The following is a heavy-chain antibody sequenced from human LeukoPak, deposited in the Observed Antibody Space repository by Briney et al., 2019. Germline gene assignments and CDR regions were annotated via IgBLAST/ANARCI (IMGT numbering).Heavy chain of an antibody. CDR1: GFTFSSYG. CDR2: ISYDGSNK. D-gene: IGHD4-11*01. Sequence: PGGSLRLSCAASGFTFSSYGMHWVRQAPGKGLEWVAVISYDGSNKYYADSVKGRFTISRDNSKNTLYLQMNSLRAEDTAVYYCAKGYYSNLSYYYYYGMDVWAKGPRSPSP. CDR3: AKGYYSNLSYYYYYGMDV. J-gene: IGHJ6*02. V-gene: IGHV3-30*18.